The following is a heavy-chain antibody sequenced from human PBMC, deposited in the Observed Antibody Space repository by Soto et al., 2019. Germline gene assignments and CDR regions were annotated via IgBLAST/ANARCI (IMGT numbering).Heavy chain of an antibody. Sequence: QVQLQESGPGLVKPSETMSLTCTASGASITSYYWSWIRQPPGKGLEWIGHIYNGGSTKYNPSLTRRVIIAAARSKNQLYLRLSSVTAADTAVYYCAQTTGWPGFDFWGQGVLVTVSS. CDR3: AQTTGWPGFDF. D-gene: IGHD6-19*01. CDR2: IYNGGST. CDR1: GASITSYY. V-gene: IGHV4-59*03. J-gene: IGHJ4*02.